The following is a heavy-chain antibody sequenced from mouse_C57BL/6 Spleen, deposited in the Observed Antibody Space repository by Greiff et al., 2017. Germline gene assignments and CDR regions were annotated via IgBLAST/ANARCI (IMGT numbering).Heavy chain of an antibody. CDR3: VRVTKDYYAMDY. V-gene: IGHV10-1*01. D-gene: IGHD2-2*01. CDR2: IRSKSNNYAT. J-gene: IGHJ4*01. CDR1: GFSFNTYA. Sequence: EVKVVESGGGLVQPKGSLKLSCAASGFSFNTYAMNWVRQAPGKGLEWVARIRSKSNNYATYYADSVKDRFTISRDDSESMLYLQMNNLKTEDTAMYYCVRVTKDYYAMDYWGQGTSVTVSS.